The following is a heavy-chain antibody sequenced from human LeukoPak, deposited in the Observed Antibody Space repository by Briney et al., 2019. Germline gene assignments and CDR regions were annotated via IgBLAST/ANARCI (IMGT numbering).Heavy chain of an antibody. CDR3: AKDRRIAAAGRLFDP. J-gene: IGHJ5*02. CDR2: ISGSGGST. Sequence: PGGSLRLSCAASGFTFSSYAMSWVRQAPGKGLEWVSAISGSGGSTYYVDSVKGRFTISRDNSKNTLYLQMNSLRAEDTAVYYCAKDRRIAAAGRLFDPWGQGTLVTVSS. V-gene: IGHV3-23*01. D-gene: IGHD6-13*01. CDR1: GFTFSSYA.